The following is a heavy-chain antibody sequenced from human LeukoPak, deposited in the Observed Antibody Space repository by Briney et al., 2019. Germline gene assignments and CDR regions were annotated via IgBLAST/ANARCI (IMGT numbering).Heavy chain of an antibody. Sequence: ASVKVSCKTSGYTFTSYGINWVRQAPGQGLEWMGWISAYNGNTNYAQKLQGRVTMTTDTSTNTAYMELSSLRSEDTAVYYCARMSYYDSSGDNWFDPWGQGTLVTVSS. CDR1: GYTFTSYG. CDR2: ISAYNGNT. D-gene: IGHD3-22*01. J-gene: IGHJ5*02. CDR3: ARMSYYDSSGDNWFDP. V-gene: IGHV1-18*01.